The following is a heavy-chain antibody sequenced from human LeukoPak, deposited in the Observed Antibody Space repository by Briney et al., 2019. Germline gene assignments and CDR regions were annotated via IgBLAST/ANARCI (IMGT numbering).Heavy chain of an antibody. V-gene: IGHV3-23*01. Sequence: GGSLRLSCAASGXTFSSYAVSWVRQAPGKGLEWLLGISGRAGSTYYAVSVKGRFTISRDNSKNTLYLQMNSLRDEDTAVYFCAKSGVAVAGTFEDPYFDCWGQGTLVTVSS. J-gene: IGHJ4*02. CDR3: AKSGVAVAGTFEDPYFDC. CDR2: ISGRAGST. CDR1: GXTFSSYA. D-gene: IGHD6-19*01.